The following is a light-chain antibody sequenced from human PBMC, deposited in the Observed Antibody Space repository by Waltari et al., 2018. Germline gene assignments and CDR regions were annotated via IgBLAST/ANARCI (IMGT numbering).Light chain of an antibody. CDR2: EVS. Sequence: QSALIQPASVSGSPGQSITISCPGTSSDVGTYNLASWYQQHPGEAPKLMIFEVSPRPSGVSNRFSGSKSGNTASLTISGLQAEDEADYYCCSYAGITTLVLFGGGTKLTVL. J-gene: IGLJ2*01. CDR3: CSYAGITTLVL. V-gene: IGLV2-23*02. CDR1: SSDVGTYNL.